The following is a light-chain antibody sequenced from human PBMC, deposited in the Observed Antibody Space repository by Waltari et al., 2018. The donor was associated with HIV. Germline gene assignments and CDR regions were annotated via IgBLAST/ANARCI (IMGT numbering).Light chain of an antibody. Sequence: EFVLTQTQGPRSISPGVAPPLSSRASQSISSTYLAWYQQKPGQAPRLLIYGSSRRATGIPDRFSGSGSGTDFTLTISRLEPEDSAVYYCQQYDSSFPVYTFGQGTKLEIK. CDR1: QSISSTY. CDR3: QQYDSSFPVYT. CDR2: GSS. V-gene: IGKV3-20*01. J-gene: IGKJ2*01.